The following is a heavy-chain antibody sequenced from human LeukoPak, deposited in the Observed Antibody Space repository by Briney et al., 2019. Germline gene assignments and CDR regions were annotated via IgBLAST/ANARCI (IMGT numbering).Heavy chain of an antibody. CDR3: TRSSWDCSSGSCYSNMNFDY. V-gene: IGHV1-2*02. J-gene: IGHJ4*02. D-gene: IGHD2-15*01. CDR2: INPEKGDT. CDR1: GYTFAGYY. Sequence: ASVKVSCKASGYTFAGYYIHWVRRAPGQGLESLGWINPEKGDTKSAQKFRDRVIMTTDTSLATAYMEVINLSSDDTAVYYCTRSSWDCSSGSCYSNMNFDYWGQGSLVTVSS.